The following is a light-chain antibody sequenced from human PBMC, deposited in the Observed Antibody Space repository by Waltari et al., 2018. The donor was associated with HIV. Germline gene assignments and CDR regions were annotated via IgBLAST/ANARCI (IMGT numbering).Light chain of an antibody. CDR1: QSIGSY. CDR3: HEYHDWPRCT. J-gene: IGKJ2*02. Sequence: TIMTQSPVTLSVAPGDRVTLSCRASQSIGSYLAWYQQTTGQPPRLLVYGASVRATDIPARFSGSGSGTDFNLIIGDVHPDDCAVDYCHEYHDWPRCTFGQGTRV. CDR2: GAS. V-gene: IGKV3D-15*03.